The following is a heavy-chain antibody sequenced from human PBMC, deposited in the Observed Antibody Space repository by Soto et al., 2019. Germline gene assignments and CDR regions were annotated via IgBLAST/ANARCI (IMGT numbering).Heavy chain of an antibody. CDR2: IWYDGSNK. V-gene: IGHV3-33*01. J-gene: IGHJ6*02. Sequence: QVQLVESGGGVVQPGRSLRLSCAASGFTFSSYGMHWVRQAPGKGLEWVAVIWYDGSNKYYADSVKGRVTISRDNSKNTRYLQRNSLRAEDTAVYYCARDLGPYGMDVWGQGTTVTVSS. CDR1: GFTFSSYG. D-gene: IGHD3-16*01. CDR3: ARDLGPYGMDV.